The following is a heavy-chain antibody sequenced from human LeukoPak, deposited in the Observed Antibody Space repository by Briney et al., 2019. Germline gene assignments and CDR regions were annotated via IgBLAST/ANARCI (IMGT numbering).Heavy chain of an antibody. D-gene: IGHD5-12*01. V-gene: IGHV3-30*02. CDR1: GFTFSRYA. CDR3: AKGGGYEAQYYYYYLDV. Sequence: GGSLRLSCAASGFTFSRYAMSWVRQAPGKGLEWVAFIRYDGSNKYYADSVKGRFTVSRDNSKNTLYLQMKSLRAEDTAVYYCAKGGGYEAQYYYYYLDVWGKGTTVTISS. CDR2: IRYDGSNK. J-gene: IGHJ6*03.